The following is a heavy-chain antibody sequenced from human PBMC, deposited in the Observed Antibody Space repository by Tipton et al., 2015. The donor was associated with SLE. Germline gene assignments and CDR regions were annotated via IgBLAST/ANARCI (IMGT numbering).Heavy chain of an antibody. CDR2: IRGNAYGGTT. CDR3: ARVGSGSYYHWHFDL. D-gene: IGHD1-26*01. Sequence: SLRLSCTDSGFTFGEYGMSWFRQAPGKGLEWVGFIRGNAYGGTTQYAASVTGRLTISRDNARNSLYLQMNSLRAEDTAVYYCARVGSGSYYHWHFDLWGRGTLVTVSS. V-gene: IGHV3-49*03. CDR1: GFTFGEYG. J-gene: IGHJ2*01.